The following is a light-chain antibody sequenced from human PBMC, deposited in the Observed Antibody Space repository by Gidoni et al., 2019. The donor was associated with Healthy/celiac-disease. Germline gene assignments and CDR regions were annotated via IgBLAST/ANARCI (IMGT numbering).Light chain of an antibody. CDR3: QQYNSYSPEYT. J-gene: IGKJ2*01. Sequence: DIQMTQCPSTLSASVGDRVTITCRASESISSWLAWYQQKPGKAPKRLIYKASSLESGVPSRFSGSGSCTEFTLTISSLQPDDFATYYCQQYNSYSPEYTFGQGTKLEIK. CDR2: KAS. V-gene: IGKV1-5*03. CDR1: ESISSW.